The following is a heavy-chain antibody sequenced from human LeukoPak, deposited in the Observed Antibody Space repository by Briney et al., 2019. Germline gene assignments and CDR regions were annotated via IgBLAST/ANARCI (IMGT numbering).Heavy chain of an antibody. V-gene: IGHV1-58*01. Sequence: SVKVSCKASGFTFSNSAFQWVRQARGQRLEWIGWIVVGSDSTKYAQKFQERVSITRDMSTSTAYMELSSLRSEDTAVYYCTAEVYRGYVYSYYYGMDVWGQGTTLTVFS. CDR2: IVVGSDST. J-gene: IGHJ6*02. D-gene: IGHD5-12*01. CDR3: TAEVYRGYVYSYYYGMDV. CDR1: GFTFSNSA.